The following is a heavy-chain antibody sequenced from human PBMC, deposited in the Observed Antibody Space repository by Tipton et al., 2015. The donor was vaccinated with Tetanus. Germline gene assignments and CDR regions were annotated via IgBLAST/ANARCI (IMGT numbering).Heavy chain of an antibody. CDR1: GFTFTSYA. V-gene: IGHV3-33*08. Sequence: SLRLSCAASGFTFTSYAMGWVRQAPGKGLEWVAVSWYDGTDKYYADSVKGRFTISRDNSKNTLYLQMNSLRAEDTAVYYCAREADCSGGSCFSGDFDNWGQGTQVTVSS. CDR2: SWYDGTDK. CDR3: AREADCSGGSCFSGDFDN. D-gene: IGHD2-15*01. J-gene: IGHJ4*02.